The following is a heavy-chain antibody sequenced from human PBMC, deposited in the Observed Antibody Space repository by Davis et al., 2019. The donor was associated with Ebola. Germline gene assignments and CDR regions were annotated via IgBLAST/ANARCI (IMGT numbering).Heavy chain of an antibody. Sequence: GESLKISCAASGFTFSTYGMHWVRQAPGKGLEWVAVIWYDGSNKYYADSVKGRFTISRDNSKNTLYLQMNSLRAEDTAVYYCARFVVVVAATGVTTPFDYWGQGTLVTVSS. CDR1: GFTFSTYG. J-gene: IGHJ4*02. CDR2: IWYDGSNK. V-gene: IGHV3-33*01. CDR3: ARFVVVVAATGVTTPFDY. D-gene: IGHD2-15*01.